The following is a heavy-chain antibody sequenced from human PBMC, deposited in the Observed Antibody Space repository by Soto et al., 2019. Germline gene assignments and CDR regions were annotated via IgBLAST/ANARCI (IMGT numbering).Heavy chain of an antibody. J-gene: IGHJ4*02. CDR3: AKDITARPRGFDC. D-gene: IGHD6-6*01. V-gene: IGHV3-23*01. CDR2: IGNSGTTT. Sequence: PGGSLRLSCAASGFTFGSYSMSRVRQAPGKGLEWVSAIGNSGTTTYYADSVKGRFTISRDNSKNTLYLQMNSLRTEDTALYFCAKDITARPRGFDCWGQGTLVTVSS. CDR1: GFTFGSYS.